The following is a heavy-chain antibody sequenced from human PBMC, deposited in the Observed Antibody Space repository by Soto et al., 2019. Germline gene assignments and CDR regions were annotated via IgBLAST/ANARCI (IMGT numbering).Heavy chain of an antibody. J-gene: IGHJ4*02. CDR3: ARFTSSKQPDSGGY. Sequence: PSETLSLTCAVSGGSISSSNWWSWVRQPPGKGLEWIGEIYHSGSTNYNPSLKSRVTISVDKSKNQFSLKLSSVTAADTAVYYCARFTSSKQPDSGGYWGQGTLVTVSS. D-gene: IGHD3-10*01. V-gene: IGHV4-4*02. CDR2: IYHSGST. CDR1: GGSISSSNW.